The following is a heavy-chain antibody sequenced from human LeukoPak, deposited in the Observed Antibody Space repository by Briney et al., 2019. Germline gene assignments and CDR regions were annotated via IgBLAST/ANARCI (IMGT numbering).Heavy chain of an antibody. Sequence: PGGSPRLSCAASGFTFSSYGMHWVRQAPGKGLEWVAVISYDGSNKYYADSVKGRFTISRDNSKNTLYLQMNSLRAEDTAVYYCAKSHPECSGGSCYSRPLDYWGQGTLVTVSS. D-gene: IGHD2-15*01. V-gene: IGHV3-30*18. CDR1: GFTFSSYG. J-gene: IGHJ4*02. CDR2: ISYDGSNK. CDR3: AKSHPECSGGSCYSRPLDY.